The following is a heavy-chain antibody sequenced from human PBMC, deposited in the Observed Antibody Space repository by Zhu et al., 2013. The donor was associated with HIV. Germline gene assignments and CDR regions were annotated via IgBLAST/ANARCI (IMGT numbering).Heavy chain of an antibody. Sequence: QVQLVQSGAEVKKPGASVKISCQASGYTFTTFELNWVRQAPGRGLEWVGWMTPNTDSAGYAQRFQGRLTMTTDTSTSTAYMELRSLTFDDTAVYYCARAPYDAFDIWGQGTMVTVSS. CDR3: ARAPYDAFDI. CDR1: GYTFTTFE. CDR2: MTPNTDSA. J-gene: IGHJ3*02. V-gene: IGHV1-8*01.